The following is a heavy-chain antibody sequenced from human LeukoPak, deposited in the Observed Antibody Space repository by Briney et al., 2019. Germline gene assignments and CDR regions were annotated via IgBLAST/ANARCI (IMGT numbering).Heavy chain of an antibody. J-gene: IGHJ5*02. D-gene: IGHD3-3*01. V-gene: IGHV3-64*01. CDR3: ARAVQNYDFWSGLPFGP. Sequence: GGSLRPSCAASGFTFSSYAMHWVRQAPGKGLEYVSAISSNGGSTYYANSVKGRFTISRDNSKNTLYLQMGSLRAEDMAVYYCARAVQNYDFWSGLPFGPWGQGTLVTVSS. CDR2: ISSNGGST. CDR1: GFTFSSYA.